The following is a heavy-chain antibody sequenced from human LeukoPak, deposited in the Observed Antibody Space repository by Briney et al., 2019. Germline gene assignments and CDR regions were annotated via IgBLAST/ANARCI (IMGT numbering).Heavy chain of an antibody. D-gene: IGHD5/OR15-5a*01. J-gene: IGHJ4*02. Sequence: GGSLRLSCAASGFNFNIFAMSWIRQAPGKGLEWVAGVSRSGDYTYYVDSVKGRFTISRDNSKKILYLQMNSLRADDTALYYCAKALYADYWGQGARVTVSS. CDR2: VSRSGDYT. CDR1: GFNFNIFA. CDR3: AKALYADY. V-gene: IGHV3-23*01.